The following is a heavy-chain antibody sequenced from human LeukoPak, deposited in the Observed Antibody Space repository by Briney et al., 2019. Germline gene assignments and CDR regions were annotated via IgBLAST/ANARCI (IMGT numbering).Heavy chain of an antibody. Sequence: PSETLSLTCSVSGYSITSGYYWGWIRQPPGKGLEWIGTIYHNGSTSYNPSLKSRVTISVDTSKNQFSLKLSSVTAADTAVYYCARGLVAAAQSTWFDPWGQGTLVTVSS. J-gene: IGHJ5*02. CDR1: GYSITSGYY. CDR2: IYHNGST. D-gene: IGHD6-13*01. V-gene: IGHV4-38-2*02. CDR3: ARGLVAAAQSTWFDP.